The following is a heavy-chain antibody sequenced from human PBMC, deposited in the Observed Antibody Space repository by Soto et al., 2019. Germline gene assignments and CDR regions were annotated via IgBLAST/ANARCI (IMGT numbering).Heavy chain of an antibody. V-gene: IGHV3-30-3*01. D-gene: IGHD2-15*01. CDR1: GFTFSSYA. J-gene: IGHJ4*02. Sequence: QVQLVESGGGVVQPGRSLRLSCAASGFTFSSYAMHWVRQAPGKGLEWVAVISYDGSNKYYADSVKGRFTISRDNSKNTLYLQMHSLRAEDTAVYYCARDGVVGGQGTLVTVSS. CDR2: ISYDGSNK. CDR3: ARDGVV.